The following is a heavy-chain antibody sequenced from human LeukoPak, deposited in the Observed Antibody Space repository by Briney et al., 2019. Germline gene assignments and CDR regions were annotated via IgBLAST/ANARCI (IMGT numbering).Heavy chain of an antibody. CDR3: AKVGSSRVYYYYGMDV. V-gene: IGHV3-30*18. Sequence: GGSLRLSCAASGFTFSSYGMHWVRQAPGKGLEWVAVISYDGSNKYYADSVKGRFTIFRDNSKNTLYLEMNSLRAEDKGVYYCAKVGSSRVYYYYGMDVWGQGTTVTVSS. CDR1: GFTFSSYG. J-gene: IGHJ6*02. D-gene: IGHD3-10*01. CDR2: ISYDGSNK.